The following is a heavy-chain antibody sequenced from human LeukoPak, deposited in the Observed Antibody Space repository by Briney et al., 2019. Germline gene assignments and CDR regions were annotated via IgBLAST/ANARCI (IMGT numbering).Heavy chain of an antibody. V-gene: IGHV3-66*01. Sequence: PGRSLRLSCAASGFTVSSNYMSWVRQAPGKGLEWVSVIYSGGSTYYADSVKGRFTISRDNSKNTLYLQMNSLRAEDTAVYYCARDSTVAGGVDAFDIWGQGTMVTVSS. J-gene: IGHJ3*02. CDR2: IYSGGST. CDR3: ARDSTVAGGVDAFDI. D-gene: IGHD6-19*01. CDR1: GFTVSSNY.